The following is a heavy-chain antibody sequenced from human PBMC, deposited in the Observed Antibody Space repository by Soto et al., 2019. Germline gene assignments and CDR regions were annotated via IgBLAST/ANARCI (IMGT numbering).Heavy chain of an antibody. CDR1: GGSVSSGSYY. Sequence: QVQLQESGPGLVKPSETLSLTCTVSGGSVSSGSYYWSWIRQPPGKGLEWIGYIYYSGSTNYNPSLKSRVTISVDTSKNQFSLKLSSVTAADTTVYYCARAGYCSGGSCYSGSFDPWGQGTLVTVSS. J-gene: IGHJ5*02. CDR2: IYYSGST. V-gene: IGHV4-61*01. D-gene: IGHD2-15*01. CDR3: ARAGYCSGGSCYSGSFDP.